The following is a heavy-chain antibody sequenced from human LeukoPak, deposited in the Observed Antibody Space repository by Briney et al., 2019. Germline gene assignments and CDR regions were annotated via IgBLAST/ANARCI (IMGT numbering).Heavy chain of an antibody. D-gene: IGHD4-17*01. CDR1: GFTFSSYA. CDR2: ISGSGGST. Sequence: GGSLRPSCAASGFTFSSYAMGWVRQAPGKGLEWVSAISGSGGSTYYADSVKGRFTISRDNSKNTLYLQMNSLRAEDTAVYYCAKDDTVTLFDYWGQGTLVTVSS. J-gene: IGHJ4*02. CDR3: AKDDTVTLFDY. V-gene: IGHV3-23*01.